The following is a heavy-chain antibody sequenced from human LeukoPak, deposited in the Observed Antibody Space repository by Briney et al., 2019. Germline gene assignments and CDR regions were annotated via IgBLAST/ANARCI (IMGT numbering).Heavy chain of an antibody. CDR2: ISGSGGST. V-gene: IGHV3-23*01. J-gene: IGHJ4*02. Sequence: PGGSLRLSCAASGFTFSTYAMSWARQAPGKGLEWVSAISGSGGSTYYADSVKGRFTISRDNSKNTLYLQMNSLRAEDTVVYFCAKGCCPIDYWGQGTLVTVSS. CDR1: GFTFSTYA. CDR3: AKGCCPIDY. D-gene: IGHD2-8*01.